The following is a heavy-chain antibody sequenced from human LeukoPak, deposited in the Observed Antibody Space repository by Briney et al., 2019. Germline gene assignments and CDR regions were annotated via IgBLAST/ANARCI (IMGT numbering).Heavy chain of an antibody. CDR3: AKDWRLSTSPLDAFDI. D-gene: IGHD4/OR15-4a*01. J-gene: IGHJ3*02. V-gene: IGHV3-23*01. CDR2: IRGSGGST. CDR1: GFTFSSYA. Sequence: GGSLRLSCAASGFTFSSYAMSWVRQAPGKGLEWVSAIRGSGGSTYYADSVKGRFTISRDNSKNTLYLQMNSLRAEDTAVYYCAKDWRLSTSPLDAFDIWGQGTMVTVSS.